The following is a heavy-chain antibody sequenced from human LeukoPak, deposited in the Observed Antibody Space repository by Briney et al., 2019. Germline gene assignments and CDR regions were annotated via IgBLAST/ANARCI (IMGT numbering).Heavy chain of an antibody. CDR3: ARAPTYDFWSGYWHYYGMDV. Sequence: ASVKVSCKASGYTFTSYGISWVRQAPGQGLEWMGWISAYNGNTNYAQKLQGRVTMTTDTSTSTAYMELRSLRSDVTAVYYCARAPTYDFWSGYWHYYGMDVWGQGTTVTVSS. CDR1: GYTFTSYG. V-gene: IGHV1-18*01. D-gene: IGHD3-3*01. CDR2: ISAYNGNT. J-gene: IGHJ6*02.